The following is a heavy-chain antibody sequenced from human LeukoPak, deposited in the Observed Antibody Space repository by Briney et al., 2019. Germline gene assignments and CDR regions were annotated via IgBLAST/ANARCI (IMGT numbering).Heavy chain of an antibody. J-gene: IGHJ4*02. CDR3: AREGVAAGSYFDY. CDR1: GGTFSSYA. Sequence: GASVKVSCKASGGTFSSYAISWVRQAPGQGLEWVGGIIPIFGTANYAQKFQGRVTITTDESTSTAYMELSSLRSEDTAVYYCAREGVAAGSYFDYWGQGTLVAVSS. CDR2: IIPIFGTA. D-gene: IGHD6-13*01. V-gene: IGHV1-69*05.